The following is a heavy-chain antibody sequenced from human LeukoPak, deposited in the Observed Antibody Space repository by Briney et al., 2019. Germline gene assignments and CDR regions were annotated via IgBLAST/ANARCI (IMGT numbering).Heavy chain of an antibody. J-gene: IGHJ4*02. CDR2: INPNSGGT. V-gene: IGHV1-2*02. D-gene: IGHD4-17*01. CDR3: ARDGYGDYLEYFDS. CDR1: GYTFISYY. Sequence: ASVKVSCKASGYTFISYYMHWVRQAPGQGLEWMGWINPNSGGTNYAQKFQGGVTMTRDTSISTAHMELSRLRSDDTAVYYCARDGYGDYLEYFDSWGQGTLVTVSS.